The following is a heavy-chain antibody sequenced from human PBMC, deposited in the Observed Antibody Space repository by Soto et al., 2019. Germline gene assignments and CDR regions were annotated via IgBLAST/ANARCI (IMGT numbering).Heavy chain of an antibody. V-gene: IGHV1-8*01. CDR1: GYTFTSYD. D-gene: IGHD4-17*01. CDR3: ARTIYGDNVDY. J-gene: IGHJ4*02. CDR2: MNPNSGNT. Sequence: QVQLVQSGAEVKKPGASVNVSCKASGYTFTSYDINWVRQATGQGREWMGLMNPNSGNTGYAPKFQGRVTMTRNTSISTAYMELSRLRSEDTAVYYCARTIYGDNVDYWGQGTLVTVSS.